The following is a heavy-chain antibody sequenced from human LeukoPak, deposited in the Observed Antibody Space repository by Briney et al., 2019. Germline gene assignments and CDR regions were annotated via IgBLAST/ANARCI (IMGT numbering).Heavy chain of an antibody. CDR2: ISSRGSTI. Sequence: PGGSLRLSCAASGFTFSDYYMSWIRQAPGKGLEWVSYISSRGSTIYYADSVKGRFTISRDNAKNSLYLQMNSLRAEDTAVYYCAKGPGLIVVVVAAADAFDIWGQGTMVTVSS. D-gene: IGHD2-15*01. V-gene: IGHV3-11*01. J-gene: IGHJ3*02. CDR1: GFTFSDYY. CDR3: AKGPGLIVVVVAAADAFDI.